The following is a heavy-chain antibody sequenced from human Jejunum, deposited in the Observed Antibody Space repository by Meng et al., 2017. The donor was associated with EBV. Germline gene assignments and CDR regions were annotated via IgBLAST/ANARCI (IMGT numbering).Heavy chain of an antibody. CDR3: ARGEGGYCSSSSCYLGT. V-gene: IGHV7-4-1*02. CDR2: INTDTRNP. J-gene: IGHJ4*02. D-gene: IGHD2-2*01. CDR1: GYSFTSRA. Sequence: QVELVQSGCEFKPPGASVKVSCKASGYSFTSRAMHWVRQAPGQGLEWMGWINTDTRNPTYAQGLTGRFVFSLDTSVSTAYLQISSLKAEDTAVYYCARGEGGYCSSSSCYLGTWGQGTLVTVSS.